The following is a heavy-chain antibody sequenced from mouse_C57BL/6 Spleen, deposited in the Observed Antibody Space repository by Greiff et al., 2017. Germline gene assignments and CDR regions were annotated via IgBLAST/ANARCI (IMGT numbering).Heavy chain of an antibody. CDR2: ISNGGGST. Sequence: EVHLVESGGGLVQPGGSLKLSCAASGFTFSDYYMYWVRQTPEKRLEWVAYISNGGGSTYYPDTVKGRFTISRDNAKNTLYLQMSRLKSEDTAMYYCARQGYDGYFDVWGTGTTVTVSS. J-gene: IGHJ1*03. D-gene: IGHD2-14*01. CDR3: ARQGYDGYFDV. V-gene: IGHV5-12*01. CDR1: GFTFSDYY.